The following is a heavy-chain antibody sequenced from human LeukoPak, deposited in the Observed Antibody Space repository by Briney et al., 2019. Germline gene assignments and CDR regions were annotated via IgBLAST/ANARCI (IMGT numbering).Heavy chain of an antibody. CDR1: GGSFSGYY. CDR3: ARSQYDLWSGYYFDY. D-gene: IGHD3-3*01. CDR2: INHSGST. J-gene: IGHJ4*02. Sequence: PSETLSLTCAVYGGSFSGYYWSWIRQPPGKGLEWIWEINHSGSTNYNPSLKSRVTISVDTSKNQFSLKLSSVTAADTAVYYCARSQYDLWSGYYFDYWGQGTLVTVSS. V-gene: IGHV4-34*01.